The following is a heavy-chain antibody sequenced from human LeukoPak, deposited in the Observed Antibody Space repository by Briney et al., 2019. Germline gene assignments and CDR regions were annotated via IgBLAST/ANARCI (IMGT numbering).Heavy chain of an antibody. D-gene: IGHD2-2*02. V-gene: IGHV4-4*07. CDR3: ARDIRYCTSTSCYKDYFYAMDV. CDR1: DGSISGYY. CDR2: VYISGTT. J-gene: IGHJ6*02. Sequence: SETLSLTCTVSDGSISGYYWSWIRQPAGKGLEWIGRVYISGTTNYNPSLKGRVTMSVDTSKNQFSLKLSSATAADTAVYYCARDIRYCTSTSCYKDYFYAMDVWGQGTTVTVS.